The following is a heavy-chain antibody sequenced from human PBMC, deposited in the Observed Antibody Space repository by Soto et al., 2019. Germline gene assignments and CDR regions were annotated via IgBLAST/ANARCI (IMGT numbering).Heavy chain of an antibody. D-gene: IGHD6-19*01. CDR2: IYHSGST. Sequence: PSETLSLTCAVPGGSISSGGYSWSWIRQPPGKGLEWIGYIYHSGSTYYNPSLKSRVTISVDRSKNQFSLKLSSVTAADTAVYYCARARIAVAGFDYWGQGTLVTVSS. CDR3: ARARIAVAGFDY. V-gene: IGHV4-30-2*01. J-gene: IGHJ4*02. CDR1: GGSISSGGYS.